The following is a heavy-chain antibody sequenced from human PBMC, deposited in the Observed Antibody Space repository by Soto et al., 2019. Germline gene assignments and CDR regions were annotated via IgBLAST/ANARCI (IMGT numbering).Heavy chain of an antibody. V-gene: IGHV4-31*03. J-gene: IGHJ4*02. Sequence: QVQLQESGPGLVKPSQTLSLTCTVSGGSISSGGYYWSWIRQHPGKGLAWIGYIYYSGSTYYNPSLKSRVTISVDPSKNQFSLKLSSVTAADPAVYYCARFIPGTGSDYWGQGTLVTVSS. D-gene: IGHD1-20*01. CDR3: ARFIPGTGSDY. CDR2: IYYSGST. CDR1: GGSISSGGYY.